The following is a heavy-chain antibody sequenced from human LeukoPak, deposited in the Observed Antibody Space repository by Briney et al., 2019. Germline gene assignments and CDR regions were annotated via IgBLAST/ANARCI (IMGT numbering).Heavy chain of an antibody. CDR1: GYTFTGYY. D-gene: IGHD6-13*01. J-gene: IGHJ6*02. Sequence: ASVKVSCKASGYTFTGYYMHWVRQAPGQGLEWMGWINPNSGGTNYAQKFQGRVTMTRDTSISTAYMELSRLRSDDTAVYYCAREEQQLDYYYYGTDVWGQGTTVTVSS. CDR2: INPNSGGT. V-gene: IGHV1-2*02. CDR3: AREEQQLDYYYYGTDV.